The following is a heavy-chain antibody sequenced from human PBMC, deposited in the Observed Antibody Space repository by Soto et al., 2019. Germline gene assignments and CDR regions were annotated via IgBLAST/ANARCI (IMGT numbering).Heavy chain of an antibody. Sequence: ASVKVSCKASGYTFTSYDINWVRQATGQGLEWMGWMNPNSGNTGYAQKFQGRVTITADKSTSTAYMELSSLRSEDTAVYYCASITVAGYDDAFDIWGQGTMVTVSS. V-gene: IGHV1-8*01. D-gene: IGHD6-19*01. CDR3: ASITVAGYDDAFDI. CDR1: GYTFTSYD. CDR2: MNPNSGNT. J-gene: IGHJ3*02.